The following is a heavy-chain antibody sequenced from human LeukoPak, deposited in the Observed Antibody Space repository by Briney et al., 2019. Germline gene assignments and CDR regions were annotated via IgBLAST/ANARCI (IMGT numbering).Heavy chain of an antibody. D-gene: IGHD3-3*01. CDR1: GYTFTSYG. V-gene: IGHV1-18*01. CDR3: AREITIFGVVKLANNDAFDI. Sequence: ASVKVSCKASGYTFTSYGISWVRQAPGQGLEWMGWISAYNGNTNYAQKLQGRVTMTTDTSTSTAYMELRSLRSDDTAVYYCAREITIFGVVKLANNDAFDIWGQGTMVTVSS. J-gene: IGHJ3*02. CDR2: ISAYNGNT.